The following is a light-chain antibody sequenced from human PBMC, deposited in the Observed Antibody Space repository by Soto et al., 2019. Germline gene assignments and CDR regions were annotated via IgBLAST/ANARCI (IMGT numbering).Light chain of an antibody. J-gene: IGKJ1*01. V-gene: IGKV3-20*01. CDR1: QSVSSSY. CDR3: QQYGSTPPWT. CDR2: GAS. Sequence: EIVLTQSPGTLSLSPGERATLSCRASQSVSSSYLSWYQQKPGQAPRLLIYGASSRATGIPAGFSGSGSGTDVTLTISRLEPEEFAVYYCQQYGSTPPWTFGQGTRVEIK.